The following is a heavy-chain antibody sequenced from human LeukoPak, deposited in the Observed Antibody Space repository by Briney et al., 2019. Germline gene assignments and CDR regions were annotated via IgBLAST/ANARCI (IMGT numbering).Heavy chain of an antibody. CDR1: GFTFDDYA. V-gene: IGHV3-9*03. D-gene: IGHD6-19*01. Sequence: GGSLRLSCAASGFTFDDYAMHWVRQAPGKGLEWVSGISWNSGSIGYADSVKGRFTISRDNAKNSLYLQMNSLRAEDMALYYCAKDMGQWLDPGVLGIDYWGQGTLVTVSS. CDR3: AKDMGQWLDPGVLGIDY. CDR2: ISWNSGSI. J-gene: IGHJ4*02.